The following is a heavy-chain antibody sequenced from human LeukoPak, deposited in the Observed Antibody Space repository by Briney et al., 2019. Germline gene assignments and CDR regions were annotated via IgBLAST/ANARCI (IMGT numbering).Heavy chain of an antibody. CDR3: ARTQSQSGSYRYYFGY. D-gene: IGHD1-26*01. V-gene: IGHV4-61*08. Sequence: EASETLSLTCTVSGASVGSAVYYWSWIRQPPGGGLEWIGYIYYISNTNYNPSLKSRVTMSVDPSKNQFSLKLNSVTAADTAVYYCARTQSQSGSYRYYFGYWGQGNLVTVSS. CDR2: IYYISNT. CDR1: GASVGSAVYY. J-gene: IGHJ4*02.